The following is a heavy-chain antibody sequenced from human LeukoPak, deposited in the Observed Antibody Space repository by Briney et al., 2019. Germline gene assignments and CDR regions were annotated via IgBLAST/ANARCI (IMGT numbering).Heavy chain of an antibody. Sequence: SQTLSLTCTVSGGSISSGSYYWSWIRQPPGKGLEWIGYIYYSGSTNYNPSLKSRVTISVDTSKNQFSLKLSSVTAADTAVYYCASGWYDYFDYWGQGTLVTVSS. CDR1: GGSISSGSYY. D-gene: IGHD6-19*01. V-gene: IGHV4-61*01. CDR2: IYYSGST. J-gene: IGHJ4*02. CDR3: ASGWYDYFDY.